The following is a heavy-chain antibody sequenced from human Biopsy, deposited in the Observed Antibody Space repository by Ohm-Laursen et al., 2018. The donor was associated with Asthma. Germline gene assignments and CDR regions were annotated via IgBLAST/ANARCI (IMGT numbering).Heavy chain of an antibody. V-gene: IGHV3-30*18. CDR1: GFVFRSHA. D-gene: IGHD3-3*01. CDR2: VSYDGGVV. Sequence: SLRLSCAASGFVFRSHAMHWVRQAPGKGLEWVAVVSYDGGVVHYADSMKGRFTISRDNATSTLYLQMNRLRTDDTAVYFCAKRRGYSDLTDFDHWGQGTLVTVSS. J-gene: IGHJ4*02. CDR3: AKRRGYSDLTDFDH.